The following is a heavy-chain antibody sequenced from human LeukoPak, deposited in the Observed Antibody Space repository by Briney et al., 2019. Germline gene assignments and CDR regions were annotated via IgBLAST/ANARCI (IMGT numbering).Heavy chain of an antibody. Sequence: PSETLSLTCAVYGGSFSGYYWSWIRQPPGKGLEWIGEINHSGSTNYNPSLKSRVTISVDTSKNQFYLKLSSVTAADTAVYYCARGRHYYYYMDVWGKGTTVTVSS. CDR1: GGSFSGYY. V-gene: IGHV4-34*01. CDR3: ARGRHYYYYMDV. J-gene: IGHJ6*03. CDR2: INHSGST.